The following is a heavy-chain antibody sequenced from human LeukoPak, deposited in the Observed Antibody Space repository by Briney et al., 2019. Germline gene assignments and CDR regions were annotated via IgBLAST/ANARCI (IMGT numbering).Heavy chain of an antibody. Sequence: SETLSLTCTVSDYSISSIYCWGWIRQPPGTGLEWIGTICHSGSTYYNASLKSRVTISIDTSMNQFSLRLNSVTAADTAVYYCARHFGGTNTPYDYWGQGALVTVSS. CDR2: ICHSGST. CDR1: DYSISSIYC. J-gene: IGHJ4*02. V-gene: IGHV4-38-2*02. D-gene: IGHD1-26*01. CDR3: ARHFGGTNTPYDY.